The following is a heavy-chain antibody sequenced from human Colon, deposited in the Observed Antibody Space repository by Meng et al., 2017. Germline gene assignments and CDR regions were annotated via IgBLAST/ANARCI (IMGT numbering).Heavy chain of an antibody. Sequence: EVQLVESVGGLVQPEGSLRLSCAVSGLTISPYWMTWVRQTPGKGLEWVANIKPDGSEIHYVDSVKGRFTISRDNTKNSLFLQMNSLRAEDTAIYYCARGYHYFDYWGQGTLVTVSS. J-gene: IGHJ4*02. CDR2: IKPDGSEI. CDR3: ARGYHYFDY. V-gene: IGHV3-7*01. CDR1: GLTISPYW. D-gene: IGHD2-2*01.